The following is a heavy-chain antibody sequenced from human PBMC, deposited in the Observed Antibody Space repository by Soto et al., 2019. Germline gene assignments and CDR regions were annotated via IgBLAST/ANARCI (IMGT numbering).Heavy chain of an antibody. D-gene: IGHD2-2*01. CDR3: ARSREYCSSTSCYVGYYYYYMDV. CDR1: GFTFDDYA. CDR2: ISWNSGSI. V-gene: IGHV3-9*01. Sequence: GGSLRLSCAASGFTFDDYAMHWVRQAPGKGLEWVSGISWNSGSIGYADSVKGRFTISRDNAKNSLYLQMNSLRAEDTALYYCARSREYCSSTSCYVGYYYYYMDVWGKGTTVTVAS. J-gene: IGHJ6*03.